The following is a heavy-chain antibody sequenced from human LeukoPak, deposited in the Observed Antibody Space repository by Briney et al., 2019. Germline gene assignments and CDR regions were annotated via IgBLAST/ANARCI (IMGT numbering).Heavy chain of an antibody. CDR3: ARGRRVPAAMGNWFDH. CDR2: IKQDGSEK. J-gene: IGHJ5*02. D-gene: IGHD2-2*01. V-gene: IGHV3-7*01. Sequence: GGSLRLSCAASGFTFSSYWMSWVRQAPGKGLEWVANIKQDGSEKYLVDSVKGRFTISRDNAKNSLYLQMNSLRGEDTAVYYCARGRRVPAAMGNWFDHWGQGTLVTVSS. CDR1: GFTFSSYW.